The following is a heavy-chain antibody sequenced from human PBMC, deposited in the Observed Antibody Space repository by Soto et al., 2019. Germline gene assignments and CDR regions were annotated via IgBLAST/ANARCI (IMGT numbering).Heavy chain of an antibody. CDR3: ARDNGGSYFSEDDAFDI. Sequence: GGSLRLSCAASGCTFSSYSMNWVRQAPGKGLEWVSSISSSSSYIYYADSVKGRFTISRDNAKNSLYLQMNSLRSDDTAVYYCARDNGGSYFSEDDAFDIWGQGTMVTVSS. CDR2: ISSSSSYI. CDR1: GCTFSSYS. J-gene: IGHJ3*02. D-gene: IGHD1-26*01. V-gene: IGHV3-21*04.